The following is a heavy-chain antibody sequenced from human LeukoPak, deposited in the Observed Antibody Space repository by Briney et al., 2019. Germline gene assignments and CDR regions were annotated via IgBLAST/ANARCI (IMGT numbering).Heavy chain of an antibody. CDR3: ARLTSSNSGSSFDY. CDR2: IYYSGST. Sequence: PSETLSLTCTVSGGSISSYYWSWIRRPPGKGLEWIGYIYYSGSTNYNPSLKSRVTISVDTSKNQFSLKLSSVTAADTAVYYCARLTSSNSGSSFDYWGQGTLVTVSS. J-gene: IGHJ4*02. D-gene: IGHD1-1*01. CDR1: GGSISSYY. V-gene: IGHV4-59*08.